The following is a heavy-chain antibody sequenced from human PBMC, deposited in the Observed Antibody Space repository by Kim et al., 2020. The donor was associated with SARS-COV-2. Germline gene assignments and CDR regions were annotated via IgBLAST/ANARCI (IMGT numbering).Heavy chain of an antibody. Sequence: GGSLRLSCAASGFTFSSYGMNWVRQAPGKGLEWVSSISSSSGYIYYADSVKGRFTISRDNAKNTLYLQMNSLRAEDTAVYYCARDVAASTGGSSYYYYGLDVWGEGTTVTVSS. CDR2: ISSSSGYI. D-gene: IGHD6-13*01. V-gene: IGHV3-21*01. CDR3: ARDVAASTGGSSYYYYGLDV. J-gene: IGHJ6*04. CDR1: GFTFSSYG.